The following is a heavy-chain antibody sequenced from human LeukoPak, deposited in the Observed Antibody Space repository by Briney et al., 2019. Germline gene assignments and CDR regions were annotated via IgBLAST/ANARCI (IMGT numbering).Heavy chain of an antibody. V-gene: IGHV3-23*01. J-gene: IGHJ4*02. D-gene: IGHD6-19*01. Sequence: GGSLRLSCAASGFTFNSYAMYWVRQAPGKGLEWVSGIFGSGGSAHYADSVKGRFTISRDNSKNTVYLQMNSLRAEDTAVYYCAKTTTGYSSGRYPGWPVDYWGQGALVTVTS. CDR3: AKTTTGYSSGRYPGWPVDY. CDR1: GFTFNSYA. CDR2: IFGSGGSA.